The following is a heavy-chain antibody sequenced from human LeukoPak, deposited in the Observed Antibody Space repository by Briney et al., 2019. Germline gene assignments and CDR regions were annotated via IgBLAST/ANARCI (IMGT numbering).Heavy chain of an antibody. D-gene: IGHD2-21*02. CDR1: GFTFSSYS. Sequence: PGGSLRLSCAGSGFTFSSYSMNWVRHAPGKGLEWIGEINHSGSTNYNPSLKSRVTISVDTSKNQFSLKLSSVTAADTAVYYCARLSGDPWYWGQGTLVTVSS. CDR2: INHSGST. J-gene: IGHJ4*02. V-gene: IGHV4-34*01. CDR3: ARLSGDPWY.